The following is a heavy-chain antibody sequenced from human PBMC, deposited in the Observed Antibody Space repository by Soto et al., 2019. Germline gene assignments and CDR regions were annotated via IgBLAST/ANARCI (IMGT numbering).Heavy chain of an antibody. CDR2: IIPIFGTA. V-gene: IGHV1-69*06. D-gene: IGHD3-9*01. J-gene: IGHJ5*02. CDR1: GGTFSSYA. CDR3: AREMSDYDILTGYYNNWFDP. Sequence: PSVKVSCKASGGTFSSYAISWVRQAPGQGLEWMGGIIPIFGTANYAQKFQGRVTITADKSTSTAYMELSSLRSEDTAVYCCAREMSDYDILTGYYNNWFDPWGQGTLVTVSS.